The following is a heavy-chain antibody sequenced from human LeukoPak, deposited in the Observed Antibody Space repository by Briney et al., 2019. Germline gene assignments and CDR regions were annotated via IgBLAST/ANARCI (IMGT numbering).Heavy chain of an antibody. V-gene: IGHV3-30*02. CDR2: IPYDGSNE. CDR1: GFTFSTYG. D-gene: IGHD5-24*01. Sequence: GGSLRLSCAASGFTFSTYGMHWVRQAPGKGLDWVAFIPYDGSNEYYADSVKGRFTFSRDSSKNTLYLQMNSLRPEDTAVYYCATAPRWLQFSYFDYWGQGTLVTVSS. CDR3: ATAPRWLQFSYFDY. J-gene: IGHJ4*02.